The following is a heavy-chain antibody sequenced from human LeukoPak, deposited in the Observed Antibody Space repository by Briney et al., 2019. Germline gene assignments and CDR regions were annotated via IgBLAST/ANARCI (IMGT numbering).Heavy chain of an antibody. Sequence: ASVKVSCKASGYTFTSYGISWVRQAPGQGLEWMGWISAYNGNTNYAQKLQGRVTMTTDTSTSTAYIELRSLRSDDTAVYYCARVGTRPKTFATTVMHFYFDYWGQGTLVTVSS. CDR3: ARVGTRPKTFATTVMHFYFDY. CDR2: ISAYNGNT. CDR1: GYTFTSYG. V-gene: IGHV1-18*01. D-gene: IGHD4-17*01. J-gene: IGHJ4*02.